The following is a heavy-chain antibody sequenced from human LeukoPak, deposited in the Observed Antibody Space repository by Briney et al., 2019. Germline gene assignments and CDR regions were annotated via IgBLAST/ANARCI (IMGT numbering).Heavy chain of an antibody. V-gene: IGHV3-21*01. J-gene: IGHJ1*01. CDR3: ASQYCSGGSCYLYFQH. D-gene: IGHD2-15*01. Sequence: GGSLRLSCAASGFTFSSYSMNWVRQAPGKGLEWVSSISSSSSYIYYADSVKGRFTISRDNAKNSLYLQMNSLRAEDTAVYYYASQYCSGGSCYLYFQHWGQGTLVTVSS. CDR1: GFTFSSYS. CDR2: ISSSSSYI.